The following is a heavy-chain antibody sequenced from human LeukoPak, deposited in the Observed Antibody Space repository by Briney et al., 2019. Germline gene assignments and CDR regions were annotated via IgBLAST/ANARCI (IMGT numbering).Heavy chain of an antibody. V-gene: IGHV3-30*03. CDR2: ISYDGTNK. Sequence: GGSLRLSCAASGFTFSSYGMHWVRQAPGKGLEWVALISYDGTNKYYADSVKGRFTISRDNSKNMVFLHMNSLRVEDTAIYYCARDPDRSGFDFWGQGTLLTVSS. CDR3: ARDPDRSGFDF. D-gene: IGHD1-14*01. J-gene: IGHJ4*02. CDR1: GFTFSSYG.